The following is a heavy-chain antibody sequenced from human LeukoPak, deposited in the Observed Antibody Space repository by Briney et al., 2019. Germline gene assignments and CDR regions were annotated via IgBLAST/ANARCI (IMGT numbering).Heavy chain of an antibody. D-gene: IGHD1-26*01. Sequence: SETLSLTCAVYGGSFRGYYWSWIRQPPGKGLEWIGEINHSGSTNYNPSLKSRVTISVDTSKNQFSLKLSSVTAADTAVYYCARRWELRGTLYFDYWGQGTLVTVSS. CDR2: INHSGST. V-gene: IGHV4-34*01. CDR3: ARRWELRGTLYFDY. CDR1: GGSFRGYY. J-gene: IGHJ4*02.